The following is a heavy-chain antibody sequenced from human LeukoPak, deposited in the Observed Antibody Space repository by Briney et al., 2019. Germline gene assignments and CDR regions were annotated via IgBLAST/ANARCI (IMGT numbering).Heavy chain of an antibody. Sequence: ASVKVSCKASGYTFTSYDINWVRQATGQGLEWMGWMNPNSGNTGYAQKFQGRVTMTRNTSISTAYMELSSLRSEDTAVYYCARGGLLYYGLEGSAPQDYWGQGTLVTVSS. J-gene: IGHJ4*02. CDR2: MNPNSGNT. CDR1: GYTFTSYD. V-gene: IGHV1-8*01. D-gene: IGHD3-10*01. CDR3: ARGGLLYYGLEGSAPQDY.